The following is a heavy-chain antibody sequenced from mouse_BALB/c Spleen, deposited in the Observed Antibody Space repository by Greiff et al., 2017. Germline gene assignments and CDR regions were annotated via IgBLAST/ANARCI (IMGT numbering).Heavy chain of an antibody. CDR1: GYTFTDYW. V-gene: IGHV1-69*01. D-gene: IGHD2-1*01. CDR2: IDTSDSYT. J-gene: IGHJ3*01. CDR3: ARRHGNYGGFAY. Sequence: QVQLQQSGAELVMPGASVKMSCKASGYTFTDYWMHWVKQRPGQGLEWIGAIDTSDSYTSYNQKFKGKATLTVDESSSTAYMQLSSLTSEDSAVYYCARRHGNYGGFAYWGQGTLVTVSA.